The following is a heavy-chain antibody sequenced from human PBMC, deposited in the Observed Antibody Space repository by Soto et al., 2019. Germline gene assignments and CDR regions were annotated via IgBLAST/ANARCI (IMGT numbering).Heavy chain of an antibody. Sequence: ASVKVSCTASGHTFTSYGISRVRQAPGQGIEWMGWISAYNGNTNYAQKLQGRVTMTTDTSTSTAYMELRSLRSDDTAVYYCARTYLGYCSGGSCRYFDYWGQGTLVTVSS. J-gene: IGHJ4*02. V-gene: IGHV1-18*01. CDR2: ISAYNGNT. D-gene: IGHD2-15*01. CDR3: ARTYLGYCSGGSCRYFDY. CDR1: GHTFTSYG.